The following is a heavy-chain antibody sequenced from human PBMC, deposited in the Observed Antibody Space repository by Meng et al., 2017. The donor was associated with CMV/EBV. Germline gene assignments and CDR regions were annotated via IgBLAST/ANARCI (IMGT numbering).Heavy chain of an antibody. CDR1: GGSVSSCSYY. Sequence: SETLSLTCTVSGGSVSSCSYYWSWLRQPPGKGLEWIGYIYYSGSTNYNPSLKSRVTISVDTSKNQFSLKLSSVTAADTAVYYCARDQTYYDFWSGYHEYNWFDPWGQGTLVTVS. V-gene: IGHV4-61*01. CDR3: ARDQTYYDFWSGYHEYNWFDP. J-gene: IGHJ5*02. CDR2: IYYSGST. D-gene: IGHD3-3*01.